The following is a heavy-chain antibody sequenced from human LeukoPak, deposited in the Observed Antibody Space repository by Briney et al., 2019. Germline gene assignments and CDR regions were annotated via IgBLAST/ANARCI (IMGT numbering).Heavy chain of an antibody. V-gene: IGHV3-20*04. CDR2: INWNGGST. Sequence: GGSLRLSCAASGFTFDDYAMTWVRQAPGKGLEWVSGINWNGGSTGYADSVKGRFTISRDNAKNSLSLQMNSLRAEDTASYYCARGINWVDYWGQGSLVTVSS. D-gene: IGHD7-27*01. CDR1: GFTFDDYA. CDR3: ARGINWVDY. J-gene: IGHJ4*02.